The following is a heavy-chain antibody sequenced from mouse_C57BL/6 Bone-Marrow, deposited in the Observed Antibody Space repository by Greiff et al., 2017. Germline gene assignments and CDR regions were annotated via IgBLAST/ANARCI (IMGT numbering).Heavy chain of an antibody. CDR2: IYPRSGNT. CDR1: GYTFTSYG. D-gene: IGHD2-12*01. V-gene: IGHV1-81*01. CDR3: ARHYKRYFDV. Sequence: VQLQQSGAELVRPGASLKLSCKASGYTFTSYGIRWVKQRPGQGLEWIGEIYPRSGNTYYTETFKGRATLTVDQSSSTVYMWLRGLTSKDSAVYFGARHYKRYFDVWGTGTTVTVSS. J-gene: IGHJ1*03.